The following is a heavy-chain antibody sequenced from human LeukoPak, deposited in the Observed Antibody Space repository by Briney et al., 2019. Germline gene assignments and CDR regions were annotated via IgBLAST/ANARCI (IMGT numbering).Heavy chain of an antibody. CDR2: INPNSGGT. V-gene: IGHV1-2*02. D-gene: IGHD3-22*01. CDR3: ARDVYDSSGYPDY. J-gene: IGHJ4*02. Sequence: ASVKVSCKVSGYTFTADYMHWVRQAPGQGLEWMGWINPNSGGTNYAQKFQGRVTMTRDTSISTAYMELSRLRSDDTAVYYCARDVYDSSGYPDYWGQGTLVTVSS. CDR1: GYTFTADY.